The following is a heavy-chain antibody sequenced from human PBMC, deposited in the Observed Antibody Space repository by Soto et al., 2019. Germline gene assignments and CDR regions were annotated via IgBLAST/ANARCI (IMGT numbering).Heavy chain of an antibody. D-gene: IGHD1-1*01. CDR1: GGSFSGYY. J-gene: IGHJ4*02. CDR2: INHSGST. V-gene: IGHV4-34*01. Sequence: SETLSLTCAVYGGSFSGYYWSWIRQPPGKGLEWIGEINHSGSTNYNPSLKSRVTISVDTSKNQFSLKLSSVTAADTAVYYCARGDGGNDPFDYWGQGSLVTVSS. CDR3: ARGDGGNDPFDY.